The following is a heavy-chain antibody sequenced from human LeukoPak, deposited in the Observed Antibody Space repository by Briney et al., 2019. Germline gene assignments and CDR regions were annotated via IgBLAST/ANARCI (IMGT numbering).Heavy chain of an antibody. CDR3: ASGERYCSSTSCSNLDY. J-gene: IGHJ4*02. V-gene: IGHV1-3*01. CDR2: INAGNGNT. CDR1: GYTFTSYA. Sequence: GVSVKVSCKASGYTFTSYAMHWVRQAPGQRLEWMGWINAGNGNTKYSQKFQGRVTITRDTSASTAYMELSSLRSEDTAVYYCASGERYCSSTSCSNLDYWGQGTLVTVSS. D-gene: IGHD2-2*01.